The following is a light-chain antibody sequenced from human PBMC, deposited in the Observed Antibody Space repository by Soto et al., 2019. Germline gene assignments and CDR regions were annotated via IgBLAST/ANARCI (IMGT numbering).Light chain of an antibody. CDR1: QSISIW. V-gene: IGKV1-5*01. CDR3: QHYSGSST. Sequence: DIQMTQSPSTLSASVGDRVTITCRASQSISIWLAWYQQKPGKAPKLLISAASTLESGVPSRFSGSGSGTEFTLTISSLQPDDFATYFCQHYSGSSTFGQGTRVEIK. CDR2: AAS. J-gene: IGKJ1*01.